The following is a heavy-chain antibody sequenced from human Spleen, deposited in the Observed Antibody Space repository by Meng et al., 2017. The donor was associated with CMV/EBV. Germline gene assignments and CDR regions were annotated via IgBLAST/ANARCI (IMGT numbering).Heavy chain of an antibody. CDR2: IKQDGSEK. CDR1: GFTFSSYW. V-gene: IGHV3-7*01. D-gene: IGHD6-19*01. J-gene: IGHJ4*02. CDR3: ATEGSGLDY. Sequence: GGSLRLSCVASGFTFSSYWMSWVRQAPGKGLEWVANIKQDGSEKYYVDSVKGRFTISGDNAKNSLYLQMNSLRAEDTAVYYCATEGSGLDYWGQGTLVTVSS.